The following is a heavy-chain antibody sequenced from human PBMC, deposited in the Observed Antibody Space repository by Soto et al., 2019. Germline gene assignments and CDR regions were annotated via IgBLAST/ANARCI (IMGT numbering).Heavy chain of an antibody. CDR2: IWYDGSNK. Sequence: PGGSLRLSYAASGFTFSSYGMHWVRQAPGKGLEWVAVIWYDGSNKYYADSVKGRFTISRDNSKNTLFLQMNSLRAEDTAVYYCARGYYFDRSGYYSVPGYWGQGTLVTVSS. D-gene: IGHD3-22*01. J-gene: IGHJ4*02. CDR1: GFTFSSYG. V-gene: IGHV3-33*08. CDR3: ARGYYFDRSGYYSVPGY.